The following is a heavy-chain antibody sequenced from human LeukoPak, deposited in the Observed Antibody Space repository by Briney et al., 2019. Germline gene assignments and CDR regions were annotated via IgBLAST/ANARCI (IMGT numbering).Heavy chain of an antibody. D-gene: IGHD3-10*01. J-gene: IGHJ4*02. V-gene: IGHV4-59*08. CDR1: RGSISSYY. CDR3: ARQGVRGVPDY. Sequence: TSETLSLTCTVSRGSISSYYWSWIRQPPGKGLEWIGYIYYSGSTNYNPSLKSRVTISVDTSKNQFSLKLSSVTAADTAVYYCARQGVRGVPDYWGQGTLVTVSS. CDR2: IYYSGST.